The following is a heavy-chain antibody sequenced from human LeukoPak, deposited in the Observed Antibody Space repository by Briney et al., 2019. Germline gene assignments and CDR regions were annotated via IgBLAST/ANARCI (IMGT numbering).Heavy chain of an antibody. Sequence: ASVKVSCKASGGTFSSYAISWVRQAPGQGLEWMGGIIPIFGTANYAQKFQSRVTITADESTSTAYMELSSLRSEDTAVYYCARDAVDFNHLNWFDPWGQGTLVTVSS. CDR2: IIPIFGTA. D-gene: IGHD3/OR15-3a*01. V-gene: IGHV1-69*01. CDR1: GGTFSSYA. CDR3: ARDAVDFNHLNWFDP. J-gene: IGHJ5*02.